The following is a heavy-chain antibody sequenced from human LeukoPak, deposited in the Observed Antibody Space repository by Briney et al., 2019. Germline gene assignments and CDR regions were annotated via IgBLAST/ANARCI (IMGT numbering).Heavy chain of an antibody. J-gene: IGHJ4*02. CDR1: GLTFNNNG. D-gene: IGHD2-2*01. V-gene: IGHV3-30*03. CDR3: ARDRTSTWSWDY. CDR2: ISYDGSIQ. Sequence: GGSLRLSCEASGLTFNNNGMHWVRQAPDKGLEWVAVISYDGSIQYYADSVKGRFTISRDNSKSTLYLQMDSLTPEDTAVYYCARDRTSTWSWDYWGQGTLVTVSS.